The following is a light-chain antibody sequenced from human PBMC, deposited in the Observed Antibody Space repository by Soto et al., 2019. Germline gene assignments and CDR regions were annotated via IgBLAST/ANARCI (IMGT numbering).Light chain of an antibody. CDR3: QQYYNTPWT. CDR1: QSILYSSNSKNY. J-gene: IGKJ1*01. CDR2: WAS. Sequence: DIVMTQSPDSLAVSLGERATINCKSSQSILYSSNSKNYLAWYQQKAGQPPKLLIYWASIRESGVPDRFSGSGSGTDFTLTISSLQAEDVAVYYCQQYYNTPWTFGQGTKVEIK. V-gene: IGKV4-1*01.